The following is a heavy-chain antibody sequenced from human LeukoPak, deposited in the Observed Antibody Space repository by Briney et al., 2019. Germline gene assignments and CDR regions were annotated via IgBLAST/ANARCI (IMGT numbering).Heavy chain of an antibody. V-gene: IGHV3-7*04. CDR2: IKPDGSEK. J-gene: IGHJ4*02. Sequence: GGSLRLSCAVSGFTFSSYWMSWVRQAPGKGLEWVANIKPDGSEKYYVDSVKGRFTISRDNAKNSLYLQMNSLRAEDTAVYYCARGGLNTMYHWGQGTLVTVSS. CDR3: ARGGLNTMYH. CDR1: GFTFSSYW. D-gene: IGHD5-24*01.